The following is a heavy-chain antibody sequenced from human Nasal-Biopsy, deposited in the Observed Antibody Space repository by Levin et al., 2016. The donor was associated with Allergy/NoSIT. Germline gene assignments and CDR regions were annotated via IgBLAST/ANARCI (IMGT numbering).Heavy chain of an antibody. J-gene: IGHJ5*02. V-gene: IGHV4-61*01. Sequence: SETLSLTCTVSDGSVSSGTYFSTWIRQPPGKGLEWIGYIYYTGTTTYNPSLKSRVTISVDTSKNQVSLNLRSVTAADTAVYYCARGRYKTAWVDPWGQGTLVTVSS. CDR1: DGSVSSGTYF. CDR3: ARGRYKTAWVDP. CDR2: IYYTGTT. D-gene: IGHD3-16*02.